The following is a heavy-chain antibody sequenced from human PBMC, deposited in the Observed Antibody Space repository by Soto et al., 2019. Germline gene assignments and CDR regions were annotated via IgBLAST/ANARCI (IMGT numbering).Heavy chain of an antibody. Sequence: SETLSLPCTVSGDSISNVYWSWIRQPPGKRLEWIGFIYNSETTNYNPSLNSRVTISVDTSKNQFSLNLSSVTAADTAVYYCAKVIRGRTAAAVYNWFDPWGQGILVTVSS. J-gene: IGHJ5*02. V-gene: IGHV4-59*01. CDR2: IYNSETT. D-gene: IGHD6-13*01. CDR1: GDSISNVY. CDR3: AKVIRGRTAAAVYNWFDP.